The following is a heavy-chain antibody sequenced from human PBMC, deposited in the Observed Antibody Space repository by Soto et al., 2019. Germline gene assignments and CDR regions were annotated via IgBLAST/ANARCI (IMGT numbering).Heavy chain of an antibody. CDR2: INYSGST. J-gene: IGHJ4*02. CDR1: GGSFSDYY. Sequence: SETLSLTCAVCGGSFSDYYWTWIRQSPGKGLEWIGEINYSGSTNYNPSLKSRVTISVDTSKNQFSLRLSSVTAADTAVYYCEKLAGACTNGACYINYYFDYWGPGTLVTVSS. V-gene: IGHV4-34*01. D-gene: IGHD2-8*01. CDR3: EKLAGACTNGACYINYYFDY.